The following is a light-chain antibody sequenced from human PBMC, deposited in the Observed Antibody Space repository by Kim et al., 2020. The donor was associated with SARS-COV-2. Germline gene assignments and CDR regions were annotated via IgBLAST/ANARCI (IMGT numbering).Light chain of an antibody. CDR2: GAS. CDR3: YQDSNSPVT. CDR1: RSVSGDY. Sequence: VGSTSLSSRATRSVSGDYLAWYQQKLGPAPRLLIYGASNWATGIPARFSGSGSGTDFTLTISRLEPEDFAVYYCYQDSNSPVTFGPGTKVDIK. J-gene: IGKJ3*01. V-gene: IGKV3-20*01.